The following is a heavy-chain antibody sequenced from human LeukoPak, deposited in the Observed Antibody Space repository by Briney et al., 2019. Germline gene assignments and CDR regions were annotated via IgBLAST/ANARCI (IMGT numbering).Heavy chain of an antibody. V-gene: IGHV3-9*03. J-gene: IGHJ3*02. D-gene: IGHD4-11*01. Sequence: GRSLRLSCVASGFTFDDYAMYWVRQAPGKGLEWVSGISWNSGSIGYADSVKGRFTISRDNAKNSLYLQMNSLRAEDMALYYCAKGSDYSVTTGAFDIWGQGTMVTVSS. CDR2: ISWNSGSI. CDR1: GFTFDDYA. CDR3: AKGSDYSVTTGAFDI.